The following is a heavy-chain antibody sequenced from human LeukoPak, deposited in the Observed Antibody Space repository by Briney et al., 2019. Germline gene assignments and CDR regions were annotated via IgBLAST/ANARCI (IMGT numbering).Heavy chain of an antibody. D-gene: IGHD6-13*01. CDR1: GGSISSYY. J-gene: IGHJ4*02. CDR3: ARPMGYSSSWAFDY. Sequence: SETLSLTCTVSGGSISSYYWSWIRQPPGKGLEWIGEINHSGSTNYNPSLKSRVTISVDTSKNQFSLKLSSVTAADTAVYYCARPMGYSSSWAFDYWGQGTLVTVSS. V-gene: IGHV4-34*01. CDR2: INHSGST.